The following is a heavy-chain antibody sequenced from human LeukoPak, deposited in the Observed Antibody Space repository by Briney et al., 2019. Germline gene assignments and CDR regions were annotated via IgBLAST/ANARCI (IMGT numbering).Heavy chain of an antibody. CDR2: INPNSGGT. D-gene: IGHD5-24*01. Sequence: ASVKVSCKASGYTFTGYYMHWVRQAPGQGLEWMGWINPNSGGTNYAQKFQGRVTMTGDTSISTAYMELSRLRSDDTAVYYCASSDFEMATIPDYYMDVWGKGTTVTVSS. CDR1: GYTFTGYY. CDR3: ASSDFEMATIPDYYMDV. V-gene: IGHV1-2*02. J-gene: IGHJ6*03.